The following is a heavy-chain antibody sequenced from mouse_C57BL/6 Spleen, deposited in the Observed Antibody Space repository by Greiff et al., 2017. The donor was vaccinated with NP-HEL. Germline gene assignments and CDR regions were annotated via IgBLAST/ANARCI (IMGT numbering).Heavy chain of an antibody. CDR3: SRLGYCNYVFAY. D-gene: IGHD2-1*01. CDR2: IDPSDSET. V-gene: IGHV1-52*01. Sequence: QVQLQQPGAELVRPGSSVKLSCKASGYTFTSYWMHWVKQRPIQGLEWIGNIDPSDSETHYNQKFKDKATLTVDKSSSTAYMQLSSLPSEDSAVYFCSRLGYCNYVFAYWGQGTLVTVSA. CDR1: GYTFTSYW. J-gene: IGHJ3*01.